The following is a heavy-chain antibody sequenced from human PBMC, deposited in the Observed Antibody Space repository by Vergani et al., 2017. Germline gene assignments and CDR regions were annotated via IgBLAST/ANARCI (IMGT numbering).Heavy chain of an antibody. CDR1: GGTFSSYA. CDR2: ISAYNGNT. D-gene: IGHD1-20*01. V-gene: IGHV1-18*01. Sequence: QVQLVQSGAEVKKPGSSVKVSCKASGGTFSSYAISWVRQAPGQGLEWMGWISAYNGNTNYAQKLQGRVTMTTDTSTSTAYMELRSLRSDDTAVYYCARGNWYLGYYYMDVWGKGTTVTVSS. CDR3: ARGNWYLGYYYMDV. J-gene: IGHJ6*03.